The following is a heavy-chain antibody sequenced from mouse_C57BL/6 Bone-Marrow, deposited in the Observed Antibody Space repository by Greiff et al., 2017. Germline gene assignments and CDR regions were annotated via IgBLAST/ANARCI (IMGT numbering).Heavy chain of an antibody. CDR1: GYTFTSYW. CDR2: LDPSDSYT. CDR3: ARSNWVYAMDY. Sequence: QVQLKQPGAELVMPGASVKLSCKASGYTFTSYWMHWVKQRPGQGLEWIGELDPSDSYTNYNQKFKGKSTLTVDKSSSTAYMQLSSLTSEDSAVYYCARSNWVYAMDYWGQGTSVTVSS. J-gene: IGHJ4*01. D-gene: IGHD4-1*02. V-gene: IGHV1-69*01.